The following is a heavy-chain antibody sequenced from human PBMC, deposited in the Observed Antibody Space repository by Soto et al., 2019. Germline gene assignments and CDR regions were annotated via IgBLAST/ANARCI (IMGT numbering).Heavy chain of an antibody. CDR1: GGSISDYH. CDR3: ARRLGRSGPDY. J-gene: IGHJ4*02. V-gene: IGHV4-4*09. Sequence: SETLSLTCTVIGGSISDYHWSWIRQPPGKGLEWIGFIYKSGNTDYTDYNPSLKSRVTISVDTSKYQFSLRLTSVTAADTAVYYCARRLGRSGPDYWGQGTLVTVS. CDR2: IYKSGNTDYT. D-gene: IGHD1-26*01.